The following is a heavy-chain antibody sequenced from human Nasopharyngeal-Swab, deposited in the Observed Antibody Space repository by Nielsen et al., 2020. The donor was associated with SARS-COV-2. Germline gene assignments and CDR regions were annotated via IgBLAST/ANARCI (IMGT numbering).Heavy chain of an antibody. Sequence: GGSRRLSCAASGFTFSDSAIHWVRQASGKGLEWVGRVRSKGNNYATAYSASVKGRFIIFRDDPTNTAYLQMNSLKTEDTAMYYCTRCGGGCYSGRDYWGQGTLVTVSS. CDR3: TRCGGGCYSGRDY. CDR2: VRSKGNNYAT. V-gene: IGHV3-73*01. J-gene: IGHJ4*02. D-gene: IGHD2-15*01. CDR1: GFTFSDSA.